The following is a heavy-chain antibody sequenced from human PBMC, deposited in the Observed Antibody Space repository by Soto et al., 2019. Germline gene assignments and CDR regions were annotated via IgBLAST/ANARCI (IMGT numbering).Heavy chain of an antibody. V-gene: IGHV3-74*01. CDR3: VRESSPLNRSLDY. J-gene: IGHJ4*02. CDR2: ISGDGSST. Sequence: GGSLRLSCAASGFTFSSYWMHWVRQAPGKGLVWVSRISGDGSSTNYADSVKGRFTTSRDNAKNTLFLEMNSLRAEDTSVYYCVRESSPLNRSLDYWGQGARVTVSS. CDR1: GFTFSSYW.